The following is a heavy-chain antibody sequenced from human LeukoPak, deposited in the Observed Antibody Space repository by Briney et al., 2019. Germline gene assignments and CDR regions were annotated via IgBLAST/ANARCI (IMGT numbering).Heavy chain of an antibody. V-gene: IGHV1-46*01. D-gene: IGHD1-26*01. J-gene: IGHJ5*02. CDR3: ARDNSVGDTAWWFDP. CDR2: INPSGSST. Sequence: ASVKVSCKASGYTFTSYYMLWVRQAPGQGLEWMGLINPSGSSTSYAQKFQGRLSLTRDMSTSTDYMELSSLRSEDTAVYYCARDNSVGDTAWWFDPWGQGTLVTVSS. CDR1: GYTFTSYY.